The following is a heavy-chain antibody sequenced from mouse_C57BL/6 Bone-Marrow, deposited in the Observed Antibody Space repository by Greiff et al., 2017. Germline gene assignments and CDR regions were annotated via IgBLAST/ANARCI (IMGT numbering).Heavy chain of an antibody. CDR3: TGNDGYYLFAY. J-gene: IGHJ3*01. CDR1: GFTFSNYW. V-gene: IGHV6-3*01. CDR2: IRLKSDNYAT. Sequence: EVKLQESGGGLVQPGGSMKLSCVASGFTFSNYWMNWVRQSPEKGLEWVAQIRLKSDNYATHYAESVKGRFTISRDDSKSSVYLQMNNLRAEDTGIYYCTGNDGYYLFAYWGQGTLVTVSA. D-gene: IGHD2-3*01.